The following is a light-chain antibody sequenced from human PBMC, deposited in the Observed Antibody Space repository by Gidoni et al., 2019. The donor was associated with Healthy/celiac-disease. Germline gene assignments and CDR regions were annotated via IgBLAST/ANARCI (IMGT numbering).Light chain of an antibody. CDR2: DVS. CDR1: SSDVGGYNY. Sequence: QSALTQPASVSGSPAQSITISCTGTSSDVGGYNYVSCSQPQPGKAPTLMISDVSNRPSGVSNRCSGSKSGNTASLTTSGLQAEDEADYYCSSYTSSSPHVVVGGGTKLTVL. CDR3: SSYTSSSPHVV. J-gene: IGLJ2*01. V-gene: IGLV2-14*03.